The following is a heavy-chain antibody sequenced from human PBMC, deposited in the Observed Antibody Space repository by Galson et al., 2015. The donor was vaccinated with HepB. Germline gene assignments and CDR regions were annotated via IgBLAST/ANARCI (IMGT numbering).Heavy chain of an antibody. J-gene: IGHJ4*02. D-gene: IGHD4-23*01. CDR2: ISAYNGNT. Sequence: SVKVSCKASGYTFTSYGISWVRQAPGQGLEWMGWISAYNGNTNYAQKLQGRVTMTTDTSTSTAYMELSSLRSEDTAVYYCARDPLRGGKKGGSDYWGQGTLVTVSS. CDR3: ARDPLRGGKKGGSDY. V-gene: IGHV1-18*04. CDR1: GYTFTSYG.